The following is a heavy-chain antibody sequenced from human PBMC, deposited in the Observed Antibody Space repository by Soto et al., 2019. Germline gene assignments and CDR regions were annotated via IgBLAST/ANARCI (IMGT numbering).Heavy chain of an antibody. J-gene: IGHJ6*02. CDR3: ARDRKRGITMVRGRREWDYYGMDV. V-gene: IGHV4-31*03. CDR2: IYYSGST. CDR1: GGSISSGGYY. Sequence: QVQLQESGPGLVKPSQTLSLTCTVSGGSISSGGYYWSWIGQHPGKGLEWIGYIYYSGSTYYNPSLKSRVTISVDTSKNQFSLKLSSVTAADTAVYYCARDRKRGITMVRGRREWDYYGMDVWGQGTTVTVSS. D-gene: IGHD3-10*01.